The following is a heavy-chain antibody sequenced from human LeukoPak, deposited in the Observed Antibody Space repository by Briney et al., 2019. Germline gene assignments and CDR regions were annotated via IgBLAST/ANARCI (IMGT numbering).Heavy chain of an antibody. CDR2: IKSDGSDT. CDR1: GFAFNTYW. J-gene: IGHJ4*02. Sequence: GGSLRLSCAASGFAFNTYWMHWVRQAPGKGLVWVSRIKSDGSDTTYTDSVKGRFTISRDNAKNTLYLQMNSLSAEDTAMSFCGRDRGYTFDYWGQGTLVTVSS. V-gene: IGHV3-74*01. D-gene: IGHD3-22*01. CDR3: GRDRGYTFDY.